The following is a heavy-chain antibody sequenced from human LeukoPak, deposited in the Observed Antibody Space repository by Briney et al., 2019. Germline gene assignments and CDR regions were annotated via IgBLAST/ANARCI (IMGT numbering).Heavy chain of an antibody. J-gene: IGHJ1*01. CDR1: GLTFDSYD. D-gene: IGHD6-13*01. CDR3: VPPAAGLHRTISTEYFQH. Sequence: GRSLRLSCAAAGLTFDSYDMYWVRQSPGKGPEWVSYISASGISIKYADSVKGRFTISRDNAKNLVYLQMDSLRAEDTAVYYCVPPAAGLHRTISTEYFQHWGQAPRSSSLQ. V-gene: IGHV3-48*03. CDR2: ISASGISI.